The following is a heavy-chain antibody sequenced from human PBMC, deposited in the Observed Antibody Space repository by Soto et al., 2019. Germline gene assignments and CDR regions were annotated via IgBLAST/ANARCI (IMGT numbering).Heavy chain of an antibody. V-gene: IGHV4-31*11. J-gene: IGHJ6*02. CDR3: ARDRTTYYYGMDV. Sequence: TLSLPCAVFGGSLRGGGYYWGWVPPHPGKGLEWIGYIFYSGSTSYNPSLKSRVTISIDTSKNQFSLELSSVTGADTAVYYCARDRTTYYYGMDVWGPGTTVTVSS. CDR1: GGSLRGGGYY. CDR2: IFYSGST. D-gene: IGHD2-2*01.